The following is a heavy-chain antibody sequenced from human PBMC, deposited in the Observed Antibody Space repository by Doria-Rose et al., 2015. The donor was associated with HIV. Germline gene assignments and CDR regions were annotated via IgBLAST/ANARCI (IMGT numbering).Heavy chain of an antibody. CDR2: ISGSGGNT. CDR1: GFTFSSYA. CDR3: AKDRYLNSSSSYGMDV. D-gene: IGHD6-6*01. J-gene: IGHJ6*02. V-gene: IGHV3-23*01. Sequence: VQLQESGGGLVQPGGSLRLSCAASGFTFSSYAMTWVRQAPGKGLEWVSSISGSGGNTYYADSVKGRFTISRDNSKNTLYLQMDTLRAEDTALYYCAKDRYLNSSSSYGMDVWGQGTTATVSS.